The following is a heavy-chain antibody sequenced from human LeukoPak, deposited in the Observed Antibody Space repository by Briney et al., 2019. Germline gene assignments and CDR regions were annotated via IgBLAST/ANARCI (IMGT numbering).Heavy chain of an antibody. CDR1: GDSVSSNSAS. CDR3: ARRRYYDYTGFFDY. D-gene: IGHD3-22*01. Sequence: SGPTLVKPSQTLSLTCAISGDSVSSNSASWNWFRQSPSRGPEWLGRTFYTSKWNNDYAVSVKSRITINPDTSKNHFSLQLNSVTPEDTAVYYCARRRYYDYTGFFDYWGQGTLVTVSS. J-gene: IGHJ4*02. V-gene: IGHV6-1*01. CDR2: TFYTSKWNN.